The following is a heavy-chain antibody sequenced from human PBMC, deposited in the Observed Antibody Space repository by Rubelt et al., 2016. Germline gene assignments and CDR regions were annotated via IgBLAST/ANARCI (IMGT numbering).Heavy chain of an antibody. CDR1: GYIFTSYS. CDR3: ARDSSNLAARLPNFDY. D-gene: IGHD6-6*01. Sequence: GYIFTSYSMHWVRQAPGQGLEWMGIINPSGGSTNYAQKFQGRVSMTRDTSTSTVYMELSSLRYEDTALYYCARDSSNLAARLPNFDYWGQGTLVSVSS. V-gene: IGHV1-46*01. J-gene: IGHJ4*02. CDR2: INPSGGST.